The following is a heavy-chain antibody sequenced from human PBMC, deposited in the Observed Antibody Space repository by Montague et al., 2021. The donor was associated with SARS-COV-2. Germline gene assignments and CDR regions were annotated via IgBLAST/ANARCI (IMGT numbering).Heavy chain of an antibody. CDR1: GGSISSYY. Sequence: SETLSLTCTVSGGSISSYYRSWIRQPPGPGLEWICYISYSGSSNYNPYPKSRVTISIDTSKNQFSLNLNSVTAADGAVYYCASPGGYCSGSSCYYVYWGQGTLVTVSS. D-gene: IGHD2-15*01. CDR2: ISYSGSS. J-gene: IGHJ4*02. CDR3: ASPGGYCSGSSCYYVY. V-gene: IGHV4-59*01.